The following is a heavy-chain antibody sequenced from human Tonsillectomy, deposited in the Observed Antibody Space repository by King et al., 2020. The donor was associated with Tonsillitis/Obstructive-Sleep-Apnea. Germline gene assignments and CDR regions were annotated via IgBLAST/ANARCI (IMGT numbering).Heavy chain of an antibody. V-gene: IGHV1-18*01. Sequence: HVQLVESGAEVKKPGASVKVSCKASGYTFTSYGISGVRQAPGQGLGWMGWISAYNGNTNDAQKYQGRVTMTKDTSTSTAYMELRSLRSDDTAVYYCARVSGGCYLGDFDYWGQGTLVTVSS. CDR3: ARVSGGCYLGDFDY. J-gene: IGHJ4*02. CDR1: GYTFTSYG. CDR2: ISAYNGNT. D-gene: IGHD1-26*01.